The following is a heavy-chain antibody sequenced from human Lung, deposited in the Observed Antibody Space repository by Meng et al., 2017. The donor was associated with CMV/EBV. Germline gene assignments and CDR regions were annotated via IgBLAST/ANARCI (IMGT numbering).Heavy chain of an antibody. D-gene: IGHD4-23*01. CDR2: LIPILGMA. V-gene: IGHV1-69*02. CDR3: ARLAECSAGNCYFDY. J-gene: IGHJ4*02. Sequence: SGGTVDVHTLNWVRQAPGQGLEWLGGLIPILGMATYSQKFQGRVTITADKTTSTAYMELSSLRSEDRAIYYCARLAECSAGNCYFDYWGQGTLVTVSS. CDR1: GGTVDVHT.